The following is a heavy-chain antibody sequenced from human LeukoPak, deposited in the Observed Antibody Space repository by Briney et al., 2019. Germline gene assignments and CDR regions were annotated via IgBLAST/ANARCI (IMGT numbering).Heavy chain of an antibody. CDR3: AREWRIQLWLETYYYYGMDV. CDR2: IWYDGSNK. Sequence: GGSLRLSCAASGFTFSSYGMHWVRQAPGKGLEWVAVIWYDGSNKYYADSVKGRFTISRDNSKNTLYLQMNSLRAEDTAVYYCAREWRIQLWLETYYYYGMDVRGQGTTVTVSS. CDR1: GFTFSSYG. J-gene: IGHJ6*02. V-gene: IGHV3-33*01. D-gene: IGHD5-18*01.